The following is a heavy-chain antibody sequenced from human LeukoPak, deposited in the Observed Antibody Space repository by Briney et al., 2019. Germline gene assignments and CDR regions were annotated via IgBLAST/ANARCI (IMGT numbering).Heavy chain of an antibody. Sequence: SETLSLTCTVSGGSISSYYWSWIRQPAGKGLEWIGRIYTSGSTNYNPSLKSRVTMSVDTSKNQFSLKLSSVTAADTAVYYCAGDQLVPAAMYNWFDPWGQGTLVTVSS. V-gene: IGHV4-4*07. CDR3: AGDQLVPAAMYNWFDP. D-gene: IGHD2-2*01. J-gene: IGHJ5*02. CDR2: IYTSGST. CDR1: GGSISSYY.